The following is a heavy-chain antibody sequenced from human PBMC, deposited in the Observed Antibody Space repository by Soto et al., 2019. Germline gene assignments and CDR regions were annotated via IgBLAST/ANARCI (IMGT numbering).Heavy chain of an antibody. CDR3: ARSIVAAGNRCFDP. CDR1: GLSLSTSGMR. Sequence: SGPKLVNPTPTLTLTCTFSGLSLSTSGMRVSWIRQPPRKAPGWRARVDWDEDKLYSTSPKTRLTIAKGATKNRVVLTMTNIYPVDTAAYYCARSIVAAGNRCFDPWGQGTLFTVSS. V-gene: IGHV2-70D*14. J-gene: IGHJ5*02. D-gene: IGHD6-13*01. CDR2: VDWDEDK.